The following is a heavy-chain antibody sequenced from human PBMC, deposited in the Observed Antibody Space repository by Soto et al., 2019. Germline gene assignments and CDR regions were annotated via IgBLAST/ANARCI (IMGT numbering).Heavy chain of an antibody. D-gene: IGHD2-15*01. J-gene: IGHJ4*02. V-gene: IGHV3-66*01. Sequence: EVQLVESGGGLVQPGGSLRLSCAASGFTVSSNYMSWVRQAPGKGLEWVSVIYSGGSTYYADSVKGRFTISRDDSKNTLFLQMNSLRAEDTAVYYCATAKLLLPWLFDYWGRGTLVTVSS. CDR3: ATAKLLLPWLFDY. CDR2: IYSGGST. CDR1: GFTVSSNY.